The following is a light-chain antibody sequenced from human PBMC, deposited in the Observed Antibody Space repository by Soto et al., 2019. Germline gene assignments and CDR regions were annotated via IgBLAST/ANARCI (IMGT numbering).Light chain of an antibody. CDR1: QSVLYSSNNKNY. CDR2: WAS. V-gene: IGKV4-1*01. J-gene: IGKJ1*01. CDR3: QQYYSTPPT. Sequence: DIVMTQSPDSLAVSLGERATINCKSSQSVLYSSNNKNYLVWYQQKPGQPPKLLISWASTRESGVPDRFSGSASGTDFPLTLSSLQAEDVAVYYCQQYYSTPPTFGQGTKVEIK.